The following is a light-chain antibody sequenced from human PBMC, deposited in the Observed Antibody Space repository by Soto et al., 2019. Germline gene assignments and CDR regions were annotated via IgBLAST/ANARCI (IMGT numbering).Light chain of an antibody. Sequence: IELTQSPDTLSLSPGERATLSCRASQTVSSDYLAWYQQKPVQAPRLLIYGASTRATGIPDRFSGSGSGTDFTLTITKLEPEDFATYYCLQYNTYPFTCGPGTKVDIK. CDR1: QTVSSDY. J-gene: IGKJ3*01. CDR3: LQYNTYPFT. V-gene: IGKV3-20*01. CDR2: GAS.